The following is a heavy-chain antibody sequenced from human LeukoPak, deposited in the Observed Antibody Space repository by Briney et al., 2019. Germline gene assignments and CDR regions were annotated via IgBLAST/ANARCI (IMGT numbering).Heavy chain of an antibody. CDR3: ATDPRPSSS. Sequence: GGSLRLSCAASGFTFSTYSMIWVRQAPGKGLEWISYITSTSGTLYYADSVKGRFTISRDNAKNSLFLQMNSLGDEDTAVYYCATDPRPSSSWGQGTLVTVSS. CDR2: ITSTSGTL. V-gene: IGHV3-48*02. J-gene: IGHJ4*02. D-gene: IGHD6-13*01. CDR1: GFTFSTYS.